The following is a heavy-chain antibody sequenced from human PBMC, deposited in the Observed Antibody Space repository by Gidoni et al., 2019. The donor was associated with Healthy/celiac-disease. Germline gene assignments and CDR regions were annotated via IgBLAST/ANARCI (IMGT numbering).Heavy chain of an antibody. CDR2: ISWNSGSI. J-gene: IGHJ3*02. CDR3: AKDRGWNPDAFDI. Sequence: EVQLVESGGGLVQPGRSLRLSCAASGFTFDDYAMHWVRQAPGKGVEWVSGISWNSGSIGYADSVKGRFTISRDNAKNSLYLQMNSLRAEDTALYYCAKDRGWNPDAFDIWGQGTMVTVSS. CDR1: GFTFDDYA. D-gene: IGHD1-1*01. V-gene: IGHV3-9*01.